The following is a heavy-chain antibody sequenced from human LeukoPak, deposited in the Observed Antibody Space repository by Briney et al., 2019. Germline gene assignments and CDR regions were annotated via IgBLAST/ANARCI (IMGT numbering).Heavy chain of an antibody. CDR3: AGGRDTAMSY. Sequence: SQTLSLTCAISGDSVSSNSAAWNCLRQSPSRDLEWLGRTYHRSKWYNNYAVSVKSRITITPDTSKNQFSLQLKSVTPEDTAVYYCAGGRDTAMSYWGQGTLVTVSS. V-gene: IGHV6-1*01. CDR2: TYHRSKWYN. D-gene: IGHD5-18*01. J-gene: IGHJ1*01. CDR1: GDSVSSNSAA.